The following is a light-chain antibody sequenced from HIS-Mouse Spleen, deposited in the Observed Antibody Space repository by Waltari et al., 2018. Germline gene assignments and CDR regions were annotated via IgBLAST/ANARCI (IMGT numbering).Light chain of an antibody. CDR1: SSDVGSYNL. V-gene: IGLV2-23*01. Sequence: QSALTQPASVSGSPGQSITISCTGTSSDVGSYNLVSWYQQHPGKAPKLMIYECSKRPAGVSNCFSGSKSGNTASLTLSGHQAEDEADYYCCSYAGSSTLVVFGTGTKVTVL. CDR3: CSYAGSSTLVV. CDR2: ECS. J-gene: IGLJ1*01.